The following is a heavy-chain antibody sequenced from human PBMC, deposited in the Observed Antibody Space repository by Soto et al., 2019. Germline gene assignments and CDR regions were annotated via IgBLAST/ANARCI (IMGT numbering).Heavy chain of an antibody. D-gene: IGHD6-19*01. Sequence: EVQLVESGGGLVQPGGSLRLSCTASGFTFSGFWMHWVRQAPGKGLVWVSRINGDGSVTNYADSVKGRFTISRDHAKNTLYLQMNILRVEDTAVYDCGRVNETSGWGAFDYWGQGTLVTVSS. J-gene: IGHJ4*02. CDR2: INGDGSVT. CDR3: GRVNETSGWGAFDY. CDR1: GFTFSGFW. V-gene: IGHV3-74*01.